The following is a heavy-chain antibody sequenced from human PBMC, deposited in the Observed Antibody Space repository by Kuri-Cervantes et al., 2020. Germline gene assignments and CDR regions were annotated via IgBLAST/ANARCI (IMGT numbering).Heavy chain of an antibody. J-gene: IGHJ6*03. V-gene: IGHV4-30-4*08. CDR1: GDSIRSVDYY. Sequence: SQTLSLTCDVSGDSIRSVDYYWTWIRQSPGKGLEWMGYIYYSGDAYYNPSLKSRVTISVDTSKNQFSLKLSSVTAADTAVYYCARGVVYYYYMDVWGKGTTVTVSS. D-gene: IGHD2-15*01. CDR2: IYYSGDA. CDR3: ARGVVYYYYMDV.